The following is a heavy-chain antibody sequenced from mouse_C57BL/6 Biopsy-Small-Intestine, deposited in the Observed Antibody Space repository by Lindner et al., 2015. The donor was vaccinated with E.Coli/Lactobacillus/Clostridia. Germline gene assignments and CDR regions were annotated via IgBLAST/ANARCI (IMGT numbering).Heavy chain of an antibody. V-gene: IGHV1-72*01. CDR2: IDPSSGGT. CDR3: ARDVPSYFDV. J-gene: IGHJ1*03. Sequence: VQLQESGAELVKPGASVKLSCKASGYTFTSYWMHWVKQRPGRGLEWIGRIDPSSGGTKYYENFRSKATVTVDKPSSTAYMLLSSLTSEDSAVYYCARDVPSYFDVWGTGTTVTVSS. CDR1: GYTFTSYW.